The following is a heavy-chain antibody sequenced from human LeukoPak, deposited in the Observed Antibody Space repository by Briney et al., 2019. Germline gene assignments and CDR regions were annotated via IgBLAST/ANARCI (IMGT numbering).Heavy chain of an antibody. Sequence: ASVKVSCKASGYTFTGYYMHWVRQAPGQGLEWMGWISGYNGNTNYAQKLQGRVTMTTDTSTTTAYMELRSLRSDDTAVYYCARSTYYYDSSGYCDYWGQGTLVTVSS. J-gene: IGHJ4*02. CDR3: ARSTYYYDSSGYCDY. D-gene: IGHD3-22*01. V-gene: IGHV1-18*04. CDR1: GYTFTGYY. CDR2: ISGYNGNT.